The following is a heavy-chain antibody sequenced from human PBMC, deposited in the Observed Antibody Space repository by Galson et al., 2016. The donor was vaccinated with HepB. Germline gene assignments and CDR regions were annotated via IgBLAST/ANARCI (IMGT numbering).Heavy chain of an antibody. V-gene: IGHV1-69*13. D-gene: IGHD1-14*01. Sequence: SVKVSCKVSGDIFNKYAIRWVRQAPGQGLEWMGEIVPIFGTTNYAQKFQGRLTITADESTSTAYMELSSLISEDTAVYFCTRDHLSGNQWGQGTLVTVSS. CDR1: GDIFNKYA. CDR2: IVPIFGTT. J-gene: IGHJ4*02. CDR3: TRDHLSGNQ.